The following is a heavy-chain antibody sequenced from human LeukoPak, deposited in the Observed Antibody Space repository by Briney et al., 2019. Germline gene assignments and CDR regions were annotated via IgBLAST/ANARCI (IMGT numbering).Heavy chain of an antibody. CDR3: ASCNAGGDCFDDAFDI. D-gene: IGHD2-21*02. Sequence: ASVKVSCKASGYTFTSYGISWVRQAPRQGLEWMGWISAYNGNTNYAQKLQGRVTMTTDTSTSTAYMELRSLRSDDTAVYYCASCNAGGDCFDDAFDIWGQGTMVTVSS. J-gene: IGHJ3*02. CDR1: GYTFTSYG. CDR2: ISAYNGNT. V-gene: IGHV1-18*01.